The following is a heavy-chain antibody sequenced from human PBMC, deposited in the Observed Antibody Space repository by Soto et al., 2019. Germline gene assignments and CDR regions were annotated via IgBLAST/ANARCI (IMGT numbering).Heavy chain of an antibody. J-gene: IGHJ4*02. V-gene: IGHV4-61*08. Sequence: SETLSLTCTVSGGSISSGGYYWSWIRQPPGKGLEWIGYVYHTGRTSYNPSLKSRVSISMDTSKNQFSLNLDSVTAADTAVYFCARDFAYFDSWGQGTLVTVSS. CDR1: GGSISSGGYY. CDR3: ARDFAYFDS. CDR2: VYHTGRT. D-gene: IGHD3-3*01.